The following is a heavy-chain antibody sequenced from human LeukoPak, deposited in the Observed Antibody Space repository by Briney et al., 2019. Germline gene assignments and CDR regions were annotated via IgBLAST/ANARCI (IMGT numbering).Heavy chain of an antibody. J-gene: IGHJ4*02. CDR1: GYTFTSYD. CDR2: IIPIFGTA. V-gene: IGHV1-69*13. CDR3: ARTLYYYDSSGYYY. D-gene: IGHD3-22*01. Sequence: ASVKVSCKASGYTFTSYDINWVRQATGQGLEWMGGIIPIFGTANYAQKFQGRVTITADESTSTAYMELSSLRSEDTAVYYCARTLYYYDSSGYYYWGQGTLVTVSS.